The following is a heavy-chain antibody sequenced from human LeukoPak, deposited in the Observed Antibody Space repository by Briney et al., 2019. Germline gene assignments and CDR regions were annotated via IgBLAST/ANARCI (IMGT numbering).Heavy chain of an antibody. J-gene: IGHJ5*02. CDR3: ARADLVPAAPHGWFDP. Sequence: SETLSLTRSVSGYSISSECYWGWIRQPPGKGLQWIGSIYHGGTTSYNPSLKSRVIISVDTSRNQFSLRLSSVTAADTAVYYCARADLVPAAPHGWFDPWGQGTLVTVSS. V-gene: IGHV4-38-2*02. CDR2: IYHGGTT. CDR1: GYSISSECY. D-gene: IGHD2-2*01.